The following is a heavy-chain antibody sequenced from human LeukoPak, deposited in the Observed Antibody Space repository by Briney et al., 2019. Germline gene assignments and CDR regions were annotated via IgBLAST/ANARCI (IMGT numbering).Heavy chain of an antibody. CDR1: GYTFTSYG. J-gene: IGHJ4*02. Sequence: AASVKVSCKASGYTFTSYGISWVRQAPGQGLEWMGWISAYNGNTNYAQKLQGRVTMTTDTSTSTAYMELRSLRSDDTAVYYCARTGHSVVWEVIADYWGQGTLVTVSS. CDR2: ISAYNGNT. V-gene: IGHV1-18*01. D-gene: IGHD2-21*01. CDR3: ARTGHSVVWEVIADY.